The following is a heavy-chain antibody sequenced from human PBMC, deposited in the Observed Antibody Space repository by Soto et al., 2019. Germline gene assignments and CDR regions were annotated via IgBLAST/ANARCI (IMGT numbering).Heavy chain of an antibody. Sequence: GGSLRLSCEVSGFTFSMYSMSWVRQTPGKGLELLANIPQDVVDGHYADSLKGRLTISRDNGKNSLYLQMNNLRAEDTAVYYCARDHLILPAHDFFYGSDVWGRGATVTVSS. CDR2: IPQDVVDG. J-gene: IGHJ6*02. D-gene: IGHD2-21*02. CDR1: GFTFSMYS. CDR3: ARDHLILPAHDFFYGSDV. V-gene: IGHV3-7*03.